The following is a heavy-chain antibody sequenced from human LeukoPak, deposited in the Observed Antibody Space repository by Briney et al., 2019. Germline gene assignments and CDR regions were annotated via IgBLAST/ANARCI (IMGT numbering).Heavy chain of an antibody. CDR2: VPDSGAT. D-gene: IGHD4-17*01. CDR3: TREPDTVTGGV. J-gene: IGHJ4*02. CDR1: AGSITSSRW. Sequence: SETLSLTCAVSAGSITSSRWWNWVRPPRGKGLEWIGEVPDSGATKYNPSLKGRVTISVDTSKNQFSLTLTSVTAADTAVYYCTREPDTVTGGVWGQGTRVTVSS. V-gene: IGHV4-4*02.